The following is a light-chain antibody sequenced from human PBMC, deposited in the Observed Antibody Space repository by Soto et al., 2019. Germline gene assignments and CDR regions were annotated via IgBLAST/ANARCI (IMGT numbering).Light chain of an antibody. V-gene: IGKV3-11*01. CDR2: DAS. Sequence: ETVLTQSPATLSLSPGGRATLSCRASQSVSSYLAWYQQKPGQAPRLLISDASNRATGIPARFSGSGSGTDFTLTISSLEPEDFAVYYCQQRSNWPLTFGGGTKVEIK. CDR3: QQRSNWPLT. CDR1: QSVSSY. J-gene: IGKJ4*01.